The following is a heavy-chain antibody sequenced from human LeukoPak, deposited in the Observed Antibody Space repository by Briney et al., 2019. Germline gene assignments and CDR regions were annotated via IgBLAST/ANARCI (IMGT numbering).Heavy chain of an antibody. CDR1: GFTFDDYA. J-gene: IGHJ4*02. CDR3: ARDEPITMVRGVIDY. D-gene: IGHD3-10*01. V-gene: IGHV3-9*01. CDR2: ISWNSGSI. Sequence: PGRSLRLSCAASGFTFDDYAMHWVRQAPGKGLEWVSGISWNSGSIGYADSVKGRFTISRDNAKNSLYLQMNSLRAEDTAVYYCARDEPITMVRGVIDYWGQGTLVTVSS.